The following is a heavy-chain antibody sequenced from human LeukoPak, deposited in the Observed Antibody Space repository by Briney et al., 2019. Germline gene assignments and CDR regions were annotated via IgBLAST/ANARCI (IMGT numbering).Heavy chain of an antibody. CDR1: GFTFSSYA. Sequence: GGSLRLSCAASGFTFSSYAMSWVRQTPGKGLEWVSAISGSGGSSFNADSVKGRFTISRDNSKNTVYLQMNSLRAEDTAVYYCARSCSGGSCPIYQYYYGMDVWGQGTTVTVSS. CDR3: ARSCSGGSCPIYQYYYGMDV. V-gene: IGHV3-23*01. D-gene: IGHD2-15*01. J-gene: IGHJ6*02. CDR2: ISGSGGSS.